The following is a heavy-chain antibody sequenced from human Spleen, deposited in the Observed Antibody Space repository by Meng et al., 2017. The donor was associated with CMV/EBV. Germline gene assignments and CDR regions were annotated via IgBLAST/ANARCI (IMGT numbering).Heavy chain of an antibody. CDR3: ARFTYYDFWSGYSNDAFDI. Sequence: GESLKISCAASGFDFSRHGMHWVRQAPGKGLEWVANIKQDGSEKYYVDSVKGRFTISRDNAKNSLYLQMNSLRAEDTAVYYCARFTYYDFWSGYSNDAFDIWGQGTMVTVSS. V-gene: IGHV3-7*01. CDR1: GFDFSRHG. CDR2: IKQDGSEK. D-gene: IGHD3-3*01. J-gene: IGHJ3*02.